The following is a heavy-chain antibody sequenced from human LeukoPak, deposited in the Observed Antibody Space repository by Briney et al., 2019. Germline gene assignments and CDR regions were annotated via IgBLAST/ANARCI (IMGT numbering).Heavy chain of an antibody. CDR1: GYTFTNFD. V-gene: IGHV1-8*01. J-gene: IGHJ4*01. Sequence: ASVKVSCKTSGYTFTNFDINWARQATGQGLEWVGWMKPNNSDTGCAQKFQGRVTMTSNTSIGTAYMELSRLTSEDTAVYYCARAPPESTTRDYWGQGTLVTVSS. D-gene: IGHD2-2*01. CDR3: ARAPPESTTRDY. CDR2: MKPNNSDT.